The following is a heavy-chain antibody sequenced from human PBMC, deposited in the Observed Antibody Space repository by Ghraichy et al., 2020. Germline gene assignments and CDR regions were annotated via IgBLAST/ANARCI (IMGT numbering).Heavy chain of an antibody. CDR3: AAGVGTSDFDY. CDR2: IKGRSDGGTA. Sequence: GGSLRLSCAASGFTFRKAWMTWVRQAPGKGLEWVGRIKGRSDGGTAQYAASVKGRFTISRDDSKNTVYVQMSSLKTEDTGFYYCAAGVGTSDFDYWGQGTLVTVSS. D-gene: IGHD1-14*01. V-gene: IGHV3-15*01. CDR1: GFTFRKAW. J-gene: IGHJ4*02.